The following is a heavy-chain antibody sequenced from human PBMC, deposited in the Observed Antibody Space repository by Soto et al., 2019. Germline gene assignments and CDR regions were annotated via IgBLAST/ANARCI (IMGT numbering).Heavy chain of an antibody. CDR1: GFTFSIYW. D-gene: IGHD2-21*01. CDR3: VRGDGDRYDGHGYLGRN. J-gene: IGHJ4*02. Sequence: EVQLVESGGGLVQPGGSLRLSCAASGFTFSIYWMHWVRQAPGKGLVWVSRMNMDGSRTSYADFAKGGFTIPRDDAKSTAYLEMSILRAEDTAEDSCVRGDGDRYDGHGYLGRNWGQGPRVTVSS. V-gene: IGHV3-74*01. CDR2: MNMDGSRT.